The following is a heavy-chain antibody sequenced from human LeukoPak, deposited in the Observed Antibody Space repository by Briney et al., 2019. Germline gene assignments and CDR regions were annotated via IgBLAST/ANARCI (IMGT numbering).Heavy chain of an antibody. CDR1: GYTFTGYG. V-gene: IGHV1-18*01. CDR2: ISAYNGNT. Sequence: ASVKVSCKASGYTFTGYGLSWVRQAPGQGLEWMGWISAYNGNTNYAQKLQGRVTMTTDTSTSTAYMELRSLRSDDTAVYYCARTGYCSSTSCYYYYYYMDVWGKGTTVTVSS. J-gene: IGHJ6*03. D-gene: IGHD2-2*01. CDR3: ARTGYCSSTSCYYYYYYMDV.